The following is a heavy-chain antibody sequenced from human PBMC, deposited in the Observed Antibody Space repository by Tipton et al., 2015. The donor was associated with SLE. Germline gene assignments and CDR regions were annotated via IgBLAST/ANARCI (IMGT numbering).Heavy chain of an antibody. CDR2: IYYSGST. V-gene: IGHV4-59*08. J-gene: IGHJ6*03. D-gene: IGHD3-16*01. CDR1: GGSINSHY. Sequence: TLSLTCTVSGGSINSHYWSWIRQPPGKGLEWIGYIYYSGSTYYNPSLKSRVTISVDTSKNQFSLKLSSVTAADTAVYYCALGVYYYYMDVWGKGTTVTVSS. CDR3: ALGVYYYYMDV.